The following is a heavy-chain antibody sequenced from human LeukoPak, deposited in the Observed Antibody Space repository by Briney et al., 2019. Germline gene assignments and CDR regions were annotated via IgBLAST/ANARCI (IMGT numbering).Heavy chain of an antibody. J-gene: IGHJ3*02. CDR2: MNQDGSEI. D-gene: IGHD5-18*01. CDR1: GFTFSRYW. CDR3: AKDMSRYTYARQAAFDI. V-gene: IGHV3-7*03. Sequence: GGSLRLSCVGSGFTFSRYWLNWVRQAPGKGLEWVANMNQDGSEIYYLDSVKGRFTISRDNAKNSVYLQMNSLRAEDTALYYCAKDMSRYTYARQAAFDIWGQGTVVTVSS.